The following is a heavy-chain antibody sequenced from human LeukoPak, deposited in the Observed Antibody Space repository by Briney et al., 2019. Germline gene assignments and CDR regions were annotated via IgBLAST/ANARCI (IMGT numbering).Heavy chain of an antibody. Sequence: GESLKISCTAFGYAFYGHWIAWVRQMPGKGLEWMGIIYPDDFQIRYSMSFQGQITISADKSINAAYLQWNSLKASDSAMYYWARLGAVAGREAFDFWGQGTVVTVSS. CDR3: ARLGAVAGREAFDF. V-gene: IGHV5-51*01. CDR1: GYAFYGHW. J-gene: IGHJ3*01. D-gene: IGHD6-19*01. CDR2: IYPDDFQI.